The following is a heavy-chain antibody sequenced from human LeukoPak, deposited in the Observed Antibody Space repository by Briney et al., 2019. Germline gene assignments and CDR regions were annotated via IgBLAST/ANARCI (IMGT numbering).Heavy chain of an antibody. CDR1: GYTFTSYY. CDR2: ISAYNGNT. V-gene: IGHV1-18*04. CDR3: AGDLGIVGASGTAFDI. Sequence: GASVKVSCKASGYTFTSYYMHWVRQAPGQGLEWMGWISAYNGNTNYAQKLQGRVTMTTDTSTSTAYMELRSLRSDDTAVYYCAGDLGIVGASGTAFDIWGQGTMVTVSS. J-gene: IGHJ3*02. D-gene: IGHD1-26*01.